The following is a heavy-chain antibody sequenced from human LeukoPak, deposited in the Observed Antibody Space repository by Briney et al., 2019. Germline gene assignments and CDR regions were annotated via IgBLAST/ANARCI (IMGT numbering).Heavy chain of an antibody. V-gene: IGHV3-23*01. CDR2: ISSSGGST. CDR1: GFTFSSYA. CDR3: AKIQGYYFDY. Sequence: PGGSLRLSCAASGFTFSSYAMSWVRQAPGKGLEWVSAISSSGGSTYHADSVKGRFTTSRDNSKNTLYLQMNSLRAEDTAVYYCAKIQGYYFDYWGQGTLVTVSS. J-gene: IGHJ4*02. D-gene: IGHD5-18*01.